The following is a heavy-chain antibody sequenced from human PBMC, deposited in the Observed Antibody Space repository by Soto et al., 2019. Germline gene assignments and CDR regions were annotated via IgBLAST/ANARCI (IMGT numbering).Heavy chain of an antibody. Sequence: QVQLVQSGAEVKKPGASVKVSCTASGYTFTHYAIHWVRHAPGQRLEWMGFINAGSGNTKYSQTFQGRLTFTKDTAASTAYMDLSSVRSEDTAIYYCARGLAADGAGGQGTLVTVSS. V-gene: IGHV1-3*01. D-gene: IGHD2-8*01. J-gene: IGHJ4*02. CDR1: GYTFTHYA. CDR3: ARGLAADGA. CDR2: INAGSGNT.